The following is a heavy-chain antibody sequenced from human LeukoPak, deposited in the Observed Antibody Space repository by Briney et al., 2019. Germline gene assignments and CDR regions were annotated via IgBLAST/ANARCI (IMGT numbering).Heavy chain of an antibody. V-gene: IGHV4-59*12. J-gene: IGHJ3*02. CDR1: GGSISSYY. D-gene: IGHD3-3*01. Sequence: SETLSLTCTVSGGSISSYYWSWIRQPPGKGLEWIGYIYYSGSTNYNPSLKSRVTISVDTSKNQFSLKLSSVTAADTAVYYCARDVMENGDFWSGYEAIYDAFDIWGQGTMVTVSS. CDR2: IYYSGST. CDR3: ARDVMENGDFWSGYEAIYDAFDI.